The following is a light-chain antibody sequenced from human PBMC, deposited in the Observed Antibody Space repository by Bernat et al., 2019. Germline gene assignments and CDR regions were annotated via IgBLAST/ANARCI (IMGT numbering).Light chain of an antibody. CDR2: GAS. Sequence: EILMTQSPATLSASPGERVTLSCRASQSVDANLVWYQQKPGQAPRLLIYGASTRATGIPVRFSGSGSGTEFTLTISSLQSEDLVVYYCQQYINWPPWTFGQGTKVEIK. CDR1: QSVDAN. CDR3: QQYINWPPWT. V-gene: IGKV3-15*01. J-gene: IGKJ1*01.